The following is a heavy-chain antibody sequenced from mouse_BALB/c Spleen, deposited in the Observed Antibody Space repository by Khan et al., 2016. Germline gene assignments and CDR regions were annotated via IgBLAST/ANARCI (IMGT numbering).Heavy chain of an antibody. CDR2: ISYSGST. Sequence: EVQLQESGPGLVKPSQSLSLTCTVTGYSITSDYAWNWIRQFPGNKLEWMGYISYSGSTSYNPSLTSRISITRDTSKTQFFLQLNSGTTEDTATYDCARSIMANWGQGTTLTVSS. CDR3: ARSIMAN. J-gene: IGHJ2*01. CDR1: GYSITSDYA. V-gene: IGHV3-2*02.